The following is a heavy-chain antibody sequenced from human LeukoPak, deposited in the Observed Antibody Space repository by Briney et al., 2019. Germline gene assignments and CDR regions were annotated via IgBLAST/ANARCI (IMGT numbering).Heavy chain of an antibody. V-gene: IGHV3-66*01. Sequence: PGGSLRLSCAASGFTVSSNYMSWVRQAPGKGLEWVSVIYSGGSTYYADSVKGRFTISRDNSKNTLYLQMNSLRAEDTAVYYCARDRTYYYGSGSQDYYYYGMDVWGQGTTVTVSS. J-gene: IGHJ6*02. CDR2: IYSGGST. CDR3: ARDRTYYYGSGSQDYYYYGMDV. D-gene: IGHD3-10*01. CDR1: GFTVSSNY.